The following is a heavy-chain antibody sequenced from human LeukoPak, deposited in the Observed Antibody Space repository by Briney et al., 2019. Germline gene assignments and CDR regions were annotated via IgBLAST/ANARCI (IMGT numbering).Heavy chain of an antibody. V-gene: IGHV4-39*01. D-gene: IGHD3-3*01. CDR3: ARQFSIFGVVKHYYFDY. CDR2: IYSSGST. J-gene: IGHJ4*02. Sequence: SETLSLTCTVSGGSISSNNYYWGWIRQPPGRGLEWIGTIYSSGSTYYNPSLKSRVTISVDTSKNQFSLKLSSVTAADTAVYYCARQFSIFGVVKHYYFDYWGQGTLVTVSS. CDR1: GGSISSNNYY.